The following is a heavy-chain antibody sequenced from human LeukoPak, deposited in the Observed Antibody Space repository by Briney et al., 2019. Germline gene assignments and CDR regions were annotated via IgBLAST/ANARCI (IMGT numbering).Heavy chain of an antibody. D-gene: IGHD2-15*01. CDR3: TRGSRYCSSGSCYGWFDP. CDR2: IYYSGST. V-gene: IGHV4-59*01. Sequence: MPSETLSLTCTVSGGSIGNYYWSWIRQPPGKGLEWIGYIYYSGSTNYNPSLKSRVTISVDTSKNQFSLKLNSVTAADTAIYYCTRGSRYCSSGSCYGWFDPWGQGTLVTVSS. CDR1: GGSIGNYY. J-gene: IGHJ5*02.